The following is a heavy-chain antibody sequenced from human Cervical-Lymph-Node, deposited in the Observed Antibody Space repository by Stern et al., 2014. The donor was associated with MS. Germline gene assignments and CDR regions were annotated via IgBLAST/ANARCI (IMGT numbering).Heavy chain of an antibody. CDR3: ALSSETSDRWYSLGYDL. Sequence: QVQLVESGAEVTQPGSSVKVSCKASGGTFSKFPSSWLRQAPGQGLEWMAGIFPDLGTPTYAQEFRGRVTIAADVSTSTVYMELSSLRSDDTAVYYCALSSETSDRWYSLGYDLWGQGTLVTVSS. V-gene: IGHV1-69*01. CDR2: IFPDLGTP. J-gene: IGHJ5*02. CDR1: GGTFSKFP. D-gene: IGHD6-13*01.